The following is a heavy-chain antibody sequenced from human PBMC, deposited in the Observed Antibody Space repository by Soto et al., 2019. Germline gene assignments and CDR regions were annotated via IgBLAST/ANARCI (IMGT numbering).Heavy chain of an antibody. V-gene: IGHV4-30-4*01. CDR3: ARDRNGHYDSSGSRYYFDY. Sequence: SETLSLTCTVSGGSISSGDYYWSWIRQPPGKGLEWIGYIYYSGSTYYNPSLKSRVTISADTSKNQFSLKLSSVTAADTAVYYCARDRNGHYDSSGSRYYFDYWGQGTLVTVSS. J-gene: IGHJ4*02. CDR1: GGSISSGDYY. CDR2: IYYSGST. D-gene: IGHD3-22*01.